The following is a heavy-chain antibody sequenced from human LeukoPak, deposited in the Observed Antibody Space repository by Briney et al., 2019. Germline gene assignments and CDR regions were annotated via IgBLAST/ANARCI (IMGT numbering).Heavy chain of an antibody. Sequence: PSETLSLTCTVSGGSISNSSYYWGWIRQPPGKGLEGIGSIYYSGSTYYNTSLKSRVTISVDTSKNQFSLKVRSVTAADTAVYYCVRSTAGGVIINPFDYWGQGTLVTVSS. CDR3: VRSTAGGVIINPFDY. J-gene: IGHJ4*02. CDR2: IYYSGST. D-gene: IGHD3-10*01. V-gene: IGHV4-39*01. CDR1: GGSISNSSYY.